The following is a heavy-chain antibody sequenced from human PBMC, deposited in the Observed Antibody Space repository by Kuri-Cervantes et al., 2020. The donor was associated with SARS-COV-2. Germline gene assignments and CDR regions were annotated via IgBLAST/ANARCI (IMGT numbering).Heavy chain of an antibody. V-gene: IGHV3-64*02. CDR2: ISSNGGST. J-gene: IGHJ4*02. CDR3: AKDYSVLRFLGGRGGFDY. Sequence: GESLKISCAASGFTFSSYAMHWVRQAPGKGLEYVSAISSNGGSTYYADSVKGRFTISRDNSKNTLYLQMNSLRAEDTAVYYCAKDYSVLRFLGGRGGFDYWGQGTLVTVSS. CDR1: GFTFSSYA. D-gene: IGHD3-3*01.